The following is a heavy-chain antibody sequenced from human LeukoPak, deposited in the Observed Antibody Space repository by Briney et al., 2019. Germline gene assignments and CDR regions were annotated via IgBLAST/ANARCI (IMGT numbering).Heavy chain of an antibody. D-gene: IGHD5-18*01. J-gene: IGHJ3*02. CDR2: IRYDGSNK. V-gene: IGHV3-30*02. CDR1: GFTFSSYA. CDR3: AKEDTEAFDI. Sequence: PGGSLRLSCAASGFTFSSYAMSWVRQAPGEGLEWVAFIRYDGSNKFYADSVKGRFTISRDNSKNTLYLQMNSLRAEDTAVYYCAKEDTEAFDIWGQGTMVTVSS.